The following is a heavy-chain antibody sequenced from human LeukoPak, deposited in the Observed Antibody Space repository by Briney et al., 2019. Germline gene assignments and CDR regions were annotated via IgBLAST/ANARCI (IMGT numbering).Heavy chain of an antibody. Sequence: RPSQTLSLTCTVSGGSISSGSYYWSWIRQPAGKGLEWIGRIYTSGSTNYNPSLKSRVTISVDTSKNQFSLKLSTVTAADTAVYYCARGVQLPSYYYYYYMDVWGKGTTVTVSS. V-gene: IGHV4-61*02. CDR2: IYTSGST. CDR1: GGSISSGSYY. J-gene: IGHJ6*03. CDR3: ARGVQLPSYYYYYYMDV. D-gene: IGHD2-2*01.